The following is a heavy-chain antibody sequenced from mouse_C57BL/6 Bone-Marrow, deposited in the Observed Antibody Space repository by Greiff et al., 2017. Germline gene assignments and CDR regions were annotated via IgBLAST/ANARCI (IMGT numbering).Heavy chain of an antibody. V-gene: IGHV1-69*01. CDR1: GYTFTSYW. Sequence: QVQLQQPGAELVMPGASVKLSCKASGYTFTSYWMHWVKQRPGQGLEWIGEIDPSDSYTNYNQKFKGKSTLTVDKSSSTVYMQLSSLTSEDSAVYYCARDFGYYVWFAYWGQGTLVTVSA. CDR3: ARDFGYYVWFAY. D-gene: IGHD2-3*01. J-gene: IGHJ3*01. CDR2: IDPSDSYT.